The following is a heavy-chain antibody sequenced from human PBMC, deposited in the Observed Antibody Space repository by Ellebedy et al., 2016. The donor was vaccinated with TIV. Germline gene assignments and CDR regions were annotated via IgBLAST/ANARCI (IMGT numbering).Heavy chain of an antibody. D-gene: IGHD3-16*01. Sequence: MPSETLSLTCTVSGGSISSYYWSWIRQPPGKGLEWIGYIYYSGSTNYNPSLKSRVTISVDTSKNQFSLKLSSVTAADTAVYYCARESVWGPDYWGQGTLVTVSS. J-gene: IGHJ4*02. V-gene: IGHV4-59*01. CDR3: ARESVWGPDY. CDR2: IYYSGST. CDR1: GGSISSYY.